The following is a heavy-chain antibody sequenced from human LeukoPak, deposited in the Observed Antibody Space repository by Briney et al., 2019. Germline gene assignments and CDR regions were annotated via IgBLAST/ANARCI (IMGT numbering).Heavy chain of an antibody. CDR2: IYPRDGST. Sequence: ASVKVSCKASGYTFTSNYIHWVRQAPGQGLEWMGMIYPRDGSTSYAQKFQGRVTVTRDTSASTAYMEPSSLRSEDTAVYYCARDSRLAAAGRYNWFDPWGQGTLVTVSS. CDR3: ARDSRLAAAGRYNWFDP. CDR1: GYTFTSNY. D-gene: IGHD6-13*01. V-gene: IGHV1-46*01. J-gene: IGHJ5*02.